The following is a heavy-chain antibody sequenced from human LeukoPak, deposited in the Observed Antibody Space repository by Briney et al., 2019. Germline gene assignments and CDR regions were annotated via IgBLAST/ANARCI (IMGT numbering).Heavy chain of an antibody. J-gene: IGHJ4*02. V-gene: IGHV1-2*02. CDR3: ARGRGYYDTGASDS. Sequence: SVKVSCKASGYKFTDNYLHWVRQAPGQGLEWLAWINPNSGDTKFEQKFQGRLTMTRDTSISTAYLELTGLISDDTAVYYCARGRGYYDTGASDSWGQGTLVTVSS. D-gene: IGHD3-22*01. CDR1: GYKFTDNY. CDR2: INPNSGDT.